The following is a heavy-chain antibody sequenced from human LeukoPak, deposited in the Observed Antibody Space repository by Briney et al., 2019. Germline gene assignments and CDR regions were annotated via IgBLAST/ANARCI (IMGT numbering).Heavy chain of an antibody. CDR1: GGSISSYY. CDR3: ARFSGYIFAY. Sequence: SETLSLTCTVSGGSISSYYWSWIRQPPGKGLEWIGYIYYSGSTNYNPSLKSRVTISVDTSKNQFSLKLSSVTAADTAVYYCARFSGYIFAYGGQGTLVTVSS. V-gene: IGHV4-59*01. J-gene: IGHJ4*02. CDR2: IYYSGST. D-gene: IGHD6-13*01.